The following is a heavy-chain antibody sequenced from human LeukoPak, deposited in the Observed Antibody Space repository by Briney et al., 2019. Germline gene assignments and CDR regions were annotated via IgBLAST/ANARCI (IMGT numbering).Heavy chain of an antibody. Sequence: GGSLRLSCAASGFSFSSYAMSWVRQAPGKGLEWVSSISGSGGSTYYADSVKGRFAISRDNSKSTLYLQMNTLRAEDTAVFYCAKGTNGYNYWRGDYWGQGTLVTVSS. V-gene: IGHV3-23*01. J-gene: IGHJ4*02. CDR1: GFSFSSYA. CDR2: ISGSGGST. D-gene: IGHD5-24*01. CDR3: AKGTNGYNYWRGDY.